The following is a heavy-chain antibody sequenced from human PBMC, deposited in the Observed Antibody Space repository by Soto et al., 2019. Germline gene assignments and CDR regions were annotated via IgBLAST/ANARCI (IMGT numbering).Heavy chain of an antibody. Sequence: QITLKESGPTLAKPTQTLTLTCTFSGFSLSTSGVGVGWIRQPPGKALEWLALIYWDDDKRYSPSLKSRLTITKDTSKNQVVLTMTNMDPVDTATYYCAHSGGVVAATYDFDYWGQGTLVTVSS. CDR3: AHSGGVVAATYDFDY. J-gene: IGHJ4*02. D-gene: IGHD2-15*01. CDR2: IYWDDDK. CDR1: GFSLSTSGVG. V-gene: IGHV2-5*02.